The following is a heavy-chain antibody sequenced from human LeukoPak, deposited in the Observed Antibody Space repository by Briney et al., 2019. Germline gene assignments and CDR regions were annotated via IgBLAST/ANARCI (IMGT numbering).Heavy chain of an antibody. V-gene: IGHV3-11*04. Sequence: GGSLRLSCAASGFTFSDYYMSWIRQAPGKGLEWISYVTNNNGAMFYAGSLEGRFTIFRDNAKNSLYLQMNSLRPDDTAVYYCARALADNRGYYLGFDYWGRGTLVTVSS. CDR1: GFTFSDYY. CDR3: ARALADNRGYYLGFDY. D-gene: IGHD3-22*01. CDR2: VTNNNGAM. J-gene: IGHJ4*02.